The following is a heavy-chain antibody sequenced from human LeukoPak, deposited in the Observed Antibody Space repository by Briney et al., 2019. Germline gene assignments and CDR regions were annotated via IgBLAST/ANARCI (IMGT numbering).Heavy chain of an antibody. Sequence: GGSLRLSCATSGFTFNNNAMSWVRQAPGRGLEWVSAINGGGDATEYADSVKGRFTISRDNSKNTLYLQMNSLRPDDTAVYYCARCTASCYANAFDVWGQGTLLTVSS. CDR2: INGGGDAT. D-gene: IGHD2-2*01. CDR1: GFTFNNNA. CDR3: ARCTASCYANAFDV. J-gene: IGHJ3*01. V-gene: IGHV3-23*01.